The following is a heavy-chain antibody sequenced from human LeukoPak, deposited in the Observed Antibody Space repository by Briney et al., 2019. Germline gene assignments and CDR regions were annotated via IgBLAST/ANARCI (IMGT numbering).Heavy chain of an antibody. J-gene: IGHJ4*02. CDR1: GGSIRSSSYF. CDR2: IYYTGST. CDR3: ASVVPAAPILYGSGSYVN. D-gene: IGHD3-10*01. Sequence: SSETLSLTCSVSGGSIRSSSYFWAWIRQPPGKGLEWIGNIYYTGSTYSNVPLRSRVAISVDTSKNQFSLRLSSVTAADTAVYYCASVVPAAPILYGSGSYVNWGQGTLVTVSS. V-gene: IGHV4-39*01.